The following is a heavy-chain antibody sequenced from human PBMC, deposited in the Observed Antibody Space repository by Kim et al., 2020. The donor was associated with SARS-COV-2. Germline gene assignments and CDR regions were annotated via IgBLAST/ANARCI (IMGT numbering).Heavy chain of an antibody. Sequence: GGSLRLSCAASGFTFSSYAMSWVRQAPGKGLEWVSAISGSGGSTYYADSVKGRFTISRDNSKNTLYLQMNSLRAEDTAVYYCAKAGVHRELKLGYCSGGSCYPPDYWGQGTLVTVSS. CDR2: ISGSGGST. D-gene: IGHD2-15*01. V-gene: IGHV3-23*01. CDR3: AKAGVHRELKLGYCSGGSCYPPDY. CDR1: GFTFSSYA. J-gene: IGHJ4*02.